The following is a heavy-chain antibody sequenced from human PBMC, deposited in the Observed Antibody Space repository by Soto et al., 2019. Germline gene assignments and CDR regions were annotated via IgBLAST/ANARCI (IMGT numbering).Heavy chain of an antibody. V-gene: IGHV3-48*03. J-gene: IGHJ2*01. Sequence: EVQLVESGGELVQPGGSLRVSCTAPGFTFSNYEMNWVRQAPGKGLEWVSYISSSSSGIYYTDSVKGRFTISRDNAKNSLYLQMNSLRAEDTAVYYCARRRYFDLWGRGTLVTVSS. CDR3: ARRRYFDL. CDR2: ISSSSSGI. CDR1: GFTFSNYE.